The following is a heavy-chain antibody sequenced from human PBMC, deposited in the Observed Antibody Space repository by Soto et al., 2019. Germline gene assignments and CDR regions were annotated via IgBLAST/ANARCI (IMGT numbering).Heavy chain of an antibody. V-gene: IGHV3-23*01. Sequence: GGFLRLSCAASAFTFKNHWMHWVRQVPGKGLEWVSTISGSGGSTYYADSVKGRFTISRDNSKNTLYLQMNSLRAEDTAVYYCAKDQGSSWYEIDYWGQGTLVTVSS. D-gene: IGHD6-13*01. CDR1: AFTFKNHW. CDR2: ISGSGGST. CDR3: AKDQGSSWYEIDY. J-gene: IGHJ4*02.